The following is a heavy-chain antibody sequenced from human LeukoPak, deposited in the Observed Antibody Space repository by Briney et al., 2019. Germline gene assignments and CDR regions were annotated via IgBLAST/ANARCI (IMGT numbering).Heavy chain of an antibody. V-gene: IGHV3-23*01. Sequence: GGSLRLSCAASGFTFSSYAMSWVRQAPGKGLEWVSAISGSGGSTYSADSVKGRFTISRDNSQNTLYQQMNSLRAEDTAVYYCAKSYDFWSGYPSDAFDIWGQGTMVTVSS. CDR3: AKSYDFWSGYPSDAFDI. CDR2: ISGSGGST. J-gene: IGHJ3*02. CDR1: GFTFSSYA. D-gene: IGHD3-3*01.